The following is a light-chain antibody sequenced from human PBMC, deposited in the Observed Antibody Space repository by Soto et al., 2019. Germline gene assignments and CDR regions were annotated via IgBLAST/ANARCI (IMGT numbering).Light chain of an antibody. J-gene: IGKJ1*01. CDR2: SAC. CDR1: QSVSSN. V-gene: IGKV3-15*01. CDR3: QQYSNWRT. Sequence: IGGTQSAATLTVSPGERATLYCRASQSVSSNLAWYQQKPGQAPRLLIYSACSRATGIPARFSGSGSGTEFTLTISRLQSEDFAVYYCQQYSNWRTFGQGTKVDIK.